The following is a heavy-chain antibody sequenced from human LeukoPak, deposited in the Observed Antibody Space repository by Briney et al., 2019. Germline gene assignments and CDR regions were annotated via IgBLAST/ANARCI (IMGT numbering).Heavy chain of an antibody. CDR1: GGSISGYF. J-gene: IGHJ6*03. Sequence: PSETLSLTCTVSGGSISGYFWSWIRQPPGKGLEWIGYINYSGSSNYNPSLKGRVTISIDASKNQLSLNLNSVTAADTAVYYCARQSSSGFYYFMDVWAKGTTVTVSS. CDR3: ARQSSSGFYYFMDV. D-gene: IGHD3-10*01. CDR2: INYSGSS. V-gene: IGHV4-59*08.